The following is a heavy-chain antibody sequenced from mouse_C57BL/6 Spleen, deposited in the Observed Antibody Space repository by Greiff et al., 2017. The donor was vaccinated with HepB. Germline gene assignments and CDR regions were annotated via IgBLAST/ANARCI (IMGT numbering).Heavy chain of an antibody. D-gene: IGHD1-1*01. J-gene: IGHJ1*03. V-gene: IGHV1-52*01. Sequence: QVQLQQPGAELVRPGSSVKLSCKASGYTFTSYWMHWVKQRPIQGLEWIGNIDPSDSETHYNQKFKDKATLTVDKSSSTAYMQLSSLTSEDSAVYYCARWDDGSIPYFDVWGTGTTVTVSS. CDR2: IDPSDSET. CDR3: ARWDDGSIPYFDV. CDR1: GYTFTSYW.